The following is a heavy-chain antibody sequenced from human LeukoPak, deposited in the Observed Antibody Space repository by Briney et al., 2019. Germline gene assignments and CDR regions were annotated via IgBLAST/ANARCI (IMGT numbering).Heavy chain of an antibody. V-gene: IGHV1-2*02. CDR3: AILKTLGARDAFDI. CDR1: GYTFTGYY. J-gene: IGHJ3*02. Sequence: GASVKVSCKASGYTFTGYYMHWVRQAPGQGLEWMGWIDPNSGGTNYAQKFQGRVTMTRDTSISTAYMELSRLRSDDTAVYYCAILKTLGARDAFDIWGQGTMVTVSS. D-gene: IGHD1-26*01. CDR2: IDPNSGGT.